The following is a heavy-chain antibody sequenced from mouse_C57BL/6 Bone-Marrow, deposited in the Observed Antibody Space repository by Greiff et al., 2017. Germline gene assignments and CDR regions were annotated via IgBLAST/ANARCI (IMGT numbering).Heavy chain of an antibody. Sequence: QVQLQQSGAELVKPGASVKLSCKASGYTFTSYWMHWVKQRPGQGLEWIGMIHPNSGSTNYNEKFKSKATLTVDKSSSTAYMQLSSLTSEDSAVYYCARGATAPGDFDYWGKGTTLTVSS. CDR3: ARGATAPGDFDY. D-gene: IGHD1-2*01. J-gene: IGHJ2*01. V-gene: IGHV1-64*01. CDR1: GYTFTSYW. CDR2: IHPNSGST.